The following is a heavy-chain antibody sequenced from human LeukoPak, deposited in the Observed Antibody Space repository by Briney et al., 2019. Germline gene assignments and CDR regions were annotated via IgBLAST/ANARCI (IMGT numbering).Heavy chain of an antibody. CDR2: TYYSGST. J-gene: IGHJ4*02. CDR3: ARRGYSYDYFDY. D-gene: IGHD5-18*01. CDR1: GGSISSGNYY. Sequence: PSETLSLTCTVSGGSISSGNYYWGWIRQPPGKGLEWIGNTYYSGSTYYNPSLKSRVTISVDTSKNQFSLKLSSVTAADTAVYYCARRGYSYDYFDYWGQGTLVTVSS. V-gene: IGHV4-39*01.